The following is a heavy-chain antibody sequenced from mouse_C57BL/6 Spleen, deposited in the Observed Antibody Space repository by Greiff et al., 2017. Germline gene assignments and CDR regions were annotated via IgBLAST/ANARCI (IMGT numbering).Heavy chain of an antibody. V-gene: IGHV5-9-1*02. CDR1: GFTFSSSA. CDR2: ISSGGDYI. CDR3: TRGPYAMDY. Sequence: EVKVVESGEGLLKPGGSLKLSCAASGFTFSSSAMSWVRQTPEKRLEWVAYISSGGDYIYYADTVKGRFTISRDNARNTLYLQMSSLKSEDTAMYYCTRGPYAMDYWGQGTSVTVSS. J-gene: IGHJ4*01.